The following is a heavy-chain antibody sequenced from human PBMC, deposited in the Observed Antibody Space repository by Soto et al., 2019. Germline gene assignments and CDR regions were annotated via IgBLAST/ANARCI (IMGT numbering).Heavy chain of an antibody. CDR3: ARSGYSYSARFFDY. CDR2: IYHTEST. CDR1: GHSISSGFYY. J-gene: IGHJ4*02. V-gene: IGHV4-38-2*01. Sequence: SETLSLTCAVSGHSISSGFYYWGWVRQPPGKGLEWIGSIYHTESTYYNPSLKSRVTMSVDTSKNQLSLKLSSMTAAGTAVYFCARSGYSYSARFFDYWGQGTRVTVSS. D-gene: IGHD5-18*01.